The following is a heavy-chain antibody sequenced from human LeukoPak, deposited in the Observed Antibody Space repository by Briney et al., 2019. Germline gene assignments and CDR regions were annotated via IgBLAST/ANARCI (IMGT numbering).Heavy chain of an antibody. CDR3: ARLGGNSGVDY. D-gene: IGHD4-23*01. Sequence: SETLSLTCAVYGGSLSGYYWSWIRQPPGKGLEWIGEINHSGSTNYNPSLKSRVTISVDTSKNQFSLKLSSVTAADTAVYYCARLGGNSGVDYWGQGTLVTVSS. CDR2: INHSGST. J-gene: IGHJ4*02. CDR1: GGSLSGYY. V-gene: IGHV4-34*01.